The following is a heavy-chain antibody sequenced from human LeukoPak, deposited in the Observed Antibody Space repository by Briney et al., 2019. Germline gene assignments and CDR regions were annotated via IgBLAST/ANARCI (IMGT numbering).Heavy chain of an antibody. Sequence: GGSLKLSCEASGFTFGGNYMTWVRQAQGKGLEWAQFIFSGGSTYYADSVKGRFTISRDNSKNTLYLQMNNLRAEDTAVYYCARGFSSSWYGYFDYWGQGTLVTVSS. CDR2: IFSGGST. CDR3: ARGFSSSWYGYFDY. V-gene: IGHV3-53*01. CDR1: GFTFGGNY. D-gene: IGHD6-13*01. J-gene: IGHJ4*02.